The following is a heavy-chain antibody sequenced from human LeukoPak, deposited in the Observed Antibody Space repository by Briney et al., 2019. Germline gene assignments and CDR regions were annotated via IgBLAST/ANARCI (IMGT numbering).Heavy chain of an antibody. Sequence: GGSLRLSCAASGFTVSSTYMSWVRQAPGQGLEWVSLIYSSGSTFYADSVQGRFTVSRDNSKNPLYLQMNSLRAEDTAMYYCARDSSSIPNYFDFWGQGTLVTVSS. V-gene: IGHV3-53*01. J-gene: IGHJ4*02. CDR2: IYSSGST. D-gene: IGHD2-21*01. CDR1: GFTVSSTY. CDR3: ARDSSSIPNYFDF.